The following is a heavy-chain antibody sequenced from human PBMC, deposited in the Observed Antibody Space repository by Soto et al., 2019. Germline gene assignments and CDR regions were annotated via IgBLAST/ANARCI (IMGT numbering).Heavy chain of an antibody. J-gene: IGHJ6*02. Sequence: PGGSLRLSCSPSGFTFRNYGLVWVRQAPGKGLEWVALISYDGDNKYYSDSARGRFTVSRDNFKNTLFLQMDSLRPEDTAVYYCAKKILGYGANLDALNVWGQGTTVTVSS. CDR2: ISYDGDNK. D-gene: IGHD4-17*01. V-gene: IGHV3-30*18. CDR3: AKKILGYGANLDALNV. CDR1: GFTFRNYG.